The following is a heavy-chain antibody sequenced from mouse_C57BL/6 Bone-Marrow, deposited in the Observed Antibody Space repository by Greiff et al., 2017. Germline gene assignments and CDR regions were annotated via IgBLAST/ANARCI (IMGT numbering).Heavy chain of an antibody. J-gene: IGHJ4*01. D-gene: IGHD2-1*01. Sequence: VPLQQSGAELVRPGASVQLSCKASGYTFTDYEMPCVKQTPVQGLEWIGAIDPVTCGTAYNEKFKGKATLTADKSSSTAYMELRSLTSEDSAVYYCTRYGNYWAMDYWGQGTSVTVSS. CDR3: TRYGNYWAMDY. CDR1: GYTFTDYE. V-gene: IGHV1-23*01. CDR2: IDPVTCGT.